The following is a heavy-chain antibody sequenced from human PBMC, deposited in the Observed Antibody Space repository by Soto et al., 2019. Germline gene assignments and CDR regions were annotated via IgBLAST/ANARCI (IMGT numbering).Heavy chain of an antibody. CDR1: GGTFRTSA. D-gene: IGHD3-3*02. J-gene: IGHJ6*02. CDR2: IMPVFRRP. CDR3: ARDKDRPQLGGNYYYILDV. Sequence: QVQLVQSGAEVKKPGSSVKVSCKASGGTFRTSAISWVRQAPGQGLEWVGGIMPVFRRPKYAQNFQGRVTISAAGSTSTAYMELSSLRSDDTAVYYCARDKDRPQLGGNYYYILDVWGQGTAVTVSS. V-gene: IGHV1-69*12.